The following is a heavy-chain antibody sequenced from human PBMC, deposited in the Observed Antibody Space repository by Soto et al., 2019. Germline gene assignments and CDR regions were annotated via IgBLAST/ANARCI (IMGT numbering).Heavy chain of an antibody. D-gene: IGHD3-10*01. J-gene: IGHJ4*02. CDR3: YGSGSYFSPHFDY. CDR1: GFTFSSYG. CDR2: ISYDGSNK. Sequence: QVQLVESGGGVVQPGRSLRLSCAASGFTFSSYGMHWVRQAPGKGLEWVAVISYDGSNKYYADSVKGRFTISRDNSKNTLYLQMSSLRAEDTAVYYCYGSGSYFSPHFDYWGQGTLVTVSS. V-gene: IGHV3-30*03.